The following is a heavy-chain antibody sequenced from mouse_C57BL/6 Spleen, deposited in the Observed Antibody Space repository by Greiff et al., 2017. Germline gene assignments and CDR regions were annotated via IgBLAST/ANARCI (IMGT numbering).Heavy chain of an antibody. Sequence: DVQLQESGPGLVKPSQSLSLTCSVTGYSITSGYYWNWIRQVPGNKLEWMGYISYDGSNNYNPSLKNRISITRDTSKNQFFLKLNSVTTEDTATYYCARGPSFYAMDYWGQGTSVTVSS. CDR3: ARGPSFYAMDY. CDR2: ISYDGSN. J-gene: IGHJ4*01. V-gene: IGHV3-6*01. CDR1: GYSITSGYY.